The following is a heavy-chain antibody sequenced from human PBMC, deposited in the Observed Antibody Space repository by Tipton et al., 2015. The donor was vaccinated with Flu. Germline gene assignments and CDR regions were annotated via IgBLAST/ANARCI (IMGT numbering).Heavy chain of an antibody. CDR2: IYHSGNT. CDR1: GYSISSGWY. J-gene: IGHJ4*02. D-gene: IGHD5-12*01. Sequence: TLSLTCTVSGYSISSGWYWGWVRQPPGKGLEWIGNIYHSGNTFSNPSLKSRVTMSVDTSKNQFSLKLNSLTAADTAVYYSARDIVSSGSGYDYQFDYWGQGTLVTVSS. CDR3: ARDIVSSGSGYDYQFDY. V-gene: IGHV4-38-2*02.